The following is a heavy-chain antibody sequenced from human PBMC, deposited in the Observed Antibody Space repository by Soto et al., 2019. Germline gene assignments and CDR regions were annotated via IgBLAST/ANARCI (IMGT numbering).Heavy chain of an antibody. CDR1: AFTFTKYA. Sequence: GGSLRLSCAASAFTFTKYAMTWVRRALGKGLEWVSAISGGGGSTYYADSVKGRFIISRDNSKNTLYLQMNSLRAEDTAVYYCAKNRPSPASPDPRAMGMGDYWGKGTLVTVSS. J-gene: IGHJ4*02. D-gene: IGHD5-18*01. CDR3: AKNRPSPASPDPRAMGMGDY. V-gene: IGHV3-23*01. CDR2: ISGGGGST.